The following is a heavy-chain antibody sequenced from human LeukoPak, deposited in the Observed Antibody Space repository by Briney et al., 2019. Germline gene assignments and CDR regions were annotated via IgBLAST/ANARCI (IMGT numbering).Heavy chain of an antibody. CDR1: GFTFSSYW. CDR3: ARAYYDFWSGYQSTIDY. Sequence: GGSLRLSCAASGFTFSSYWMPWVRQAPGKGLVWVSRINSDGSSTSYADSVKGRFTISRDNAKNTLYLQMSSLRAEDTAVYYCARAYYDFWSGYQSTIDYWGQGTLVTVSS. CDR2: INSDGSST. J-gene: IGHJ4*02. V-gene: IGHV3-74*01. D-gene: IGHD3-3*01.